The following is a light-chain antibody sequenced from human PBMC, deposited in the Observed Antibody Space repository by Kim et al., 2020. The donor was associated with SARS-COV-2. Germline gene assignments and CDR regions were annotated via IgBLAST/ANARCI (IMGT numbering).Light chain of an antibody. CDR3: QQYNNWPET. CDR2: GAS. V-gene: IGKV3-15*01. Sequence: VAPGERATLACRASQSVSSNLAWYQQKPGQAPRLLISGASTRATGIPARFSGSGSGTEFTLTISSLQSEDFAVYYCQQYNNWPETFGQGTKVEIK. J-gene: IGKJ1*01. CDR1: QSVSSN.